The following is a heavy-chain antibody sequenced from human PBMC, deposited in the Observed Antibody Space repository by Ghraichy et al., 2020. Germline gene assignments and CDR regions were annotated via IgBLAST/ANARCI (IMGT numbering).Heavy chain of an antibody. CDR2: ISSSSSTI. CDR1: GFTFSSYS. CDR3: ARDGNYQEFDP. J-gene: IGHJ5*02. Sequence: LSLTCAASGFTFSSYSMNWVRQAPGKGLEWVSYISSSSSTIYYADSVKGRFTISRDNAKNSLYLQMNNLRDEDTAVYYCARDGNYQEFDPWGQGTLVTVSS. V-gene: IGHV3-48*02. D-gene: IGHD5-24*01.